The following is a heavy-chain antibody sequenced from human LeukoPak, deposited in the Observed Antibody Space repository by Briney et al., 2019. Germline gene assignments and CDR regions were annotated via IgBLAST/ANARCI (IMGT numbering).Heavy chain of an antibody. D-gene: IGHD1-26*01. CDR3: ARAATLYWYFDL. CDR1: GFTFSSYW. Sequence: GGSLRLSCAASGFTFSSYWMHWVRQAPGKGLVWVSRINSDGSSTSYADSVKGRFTISRDNAKNTLYLQMNSLGAEDTAVYYCARAATLYWYFDLWGRGTLVTVSS. J-gene: IGHJ2*01. V-gene: IGHV3-74*01. CDR2: INSDGSST.